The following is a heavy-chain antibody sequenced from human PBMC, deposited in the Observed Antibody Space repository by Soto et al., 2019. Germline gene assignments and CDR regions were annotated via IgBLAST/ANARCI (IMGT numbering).Heavy chain of an antibody. CDR3: ARGTDFWSGYYTVGFDY. J-gene: IGHJ4*02. V-gene: IGHV1-18*01. CDR2: ISAYNGNT. Sequence: ASVKVSCKASGYTFTSYGISWVRQAPGQGLEWMGWISAYNGNTNYAQKLQGRATMTTDTSTSTAYMELRSLRSDDTAVYYCARGTDFWSGYYTVGFDYWGQGTLVTVSS. D-gene: IGHD3-3*01. CDR1: GYTFTSYG.